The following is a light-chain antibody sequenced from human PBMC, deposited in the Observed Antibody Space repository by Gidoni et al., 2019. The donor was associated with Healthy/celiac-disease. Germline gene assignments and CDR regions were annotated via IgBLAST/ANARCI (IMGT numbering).Light chain of an antibody. V-gene: IGKV3-15*01. CDR1: QSDSSN. CDR2: GAS. J-gene: IGKJ1*01. Sequence: MTQSPATLSVSPGESATLSCRASQSDSSNLAWYQQKPGQAPRLLIYGASTRANGIPARFSGSGSGTEFPLTISSLQSKDFAVYYCQQYYNWPMWTFGQGTKVEIK. CDR3: QQYYNWPMWT.